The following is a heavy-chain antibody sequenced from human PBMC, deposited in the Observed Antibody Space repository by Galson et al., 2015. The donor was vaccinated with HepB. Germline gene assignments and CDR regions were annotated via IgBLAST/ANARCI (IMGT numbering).Heavy chain of an antibody. Sequence: SVKVSCKASGYTFTSYYMHWVRQAPGQGLEWMGIINPSGGSASYAQKFQGRVTMTRDTSTSTVYMELSSLRSEDTAVYYCARVDYGDYGGQDYWGQGTLVTVSS. CDR3: ARVDYGDYGGQDY. CDR1: GYTFTSYY. D-gene: IGHD4-17*01. V-gene: IGHV1-46*03. J-gene: IGHJ4*02. CDR2: INPSGGSA.